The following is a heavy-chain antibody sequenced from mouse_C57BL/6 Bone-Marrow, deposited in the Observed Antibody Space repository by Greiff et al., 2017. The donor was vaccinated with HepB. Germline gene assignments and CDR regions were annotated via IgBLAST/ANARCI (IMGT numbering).Heavy chain of an antibody. CDR1: GFTFSDYY. V-gene: IGHV5-12*01. Sequence: EVQLVESGGGLVQPGGSLKLSCAASGFTFSDYYMYWVRQTPEKRLEWVAYISNGGGSTYYPDTVKGRFTISRDNAKNTLYLQMSRLKSEDTAMYYCARQHSNDDSAMDYWGQGTSVTVSS. D-gene: IGHD2-12*01. CDR3: ARQHSNDDSAMDY. CDR2: ISNGGGST. J-gene: IGHJ4*01.